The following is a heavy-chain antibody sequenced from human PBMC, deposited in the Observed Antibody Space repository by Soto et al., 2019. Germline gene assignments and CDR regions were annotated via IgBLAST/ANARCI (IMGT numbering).Heavy chain of an antibody. J-gene: IGHJ6*02. CDR3: APLTVSLSGPYGIHV. Sequence: LSISCTFSGGSIISGGCYWSWIRQHPGKGLEWLGYIYYSGLTYYNPSLKSRVTLSVDTSKNHFSVRLNSVTAADTAVYYCAPLTVSLSGPYGIHVWGQGTTVTVSS. CDR2: IYYSGLT. CDR1: GGSIISGGCY. V-gene: IGHV4-31*03. D-gene: IGHD2-15*01.